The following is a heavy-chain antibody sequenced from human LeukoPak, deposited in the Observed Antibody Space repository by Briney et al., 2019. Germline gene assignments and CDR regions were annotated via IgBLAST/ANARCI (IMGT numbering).Heavy chain of an antibody. CDR3: ARSNDYGDLYYFDH. J-gene: IGHJ4*02. D-gene: IGHD4-17*01. CDR1: GFTFSDYY. Sequence: GGSLRLSCAASGFTFSDYYMSWIRQAPGRGLEWISCISLTGTSMYYAGSVKGRFTISRDNAKNSAYLQMNSLRAEDTAVYYCARSNDYGDLYYFDHWGQGTLATVSS. V-gene: IGHV3-11*01. CDR2: ISLTGTSM.